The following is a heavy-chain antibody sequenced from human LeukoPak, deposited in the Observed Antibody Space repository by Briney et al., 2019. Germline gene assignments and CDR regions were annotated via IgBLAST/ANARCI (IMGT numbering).Heavy chain of an antibody. CDR1: GYTFTSYA. D-gene: IGHD1-26*01. J-gene: IGHJ5*02. V-gene: IGHV7-4-1*02. CDR2: INTNTGNP. Sequence: GASVKVSCKASGYTFTSYAMNWVRQAPGQGLEWMGWINTNTGNPTYAQGFTGRFVFSLDTSVSTAYLQISSLKAEDTAVYYCARDLGDPLYSGSYYGWFDPWGQGTLVTVSS. CDR3: ARDLGDPLYSGSYYGWFDP.